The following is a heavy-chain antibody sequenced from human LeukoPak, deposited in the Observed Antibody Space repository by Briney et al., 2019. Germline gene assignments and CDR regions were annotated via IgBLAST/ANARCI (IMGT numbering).Heavy chain of an antibody. CDR1: GGSINNYY. CDR2: IYYSGST. V-gene: IGHV4-59*08. D-gene: IGHD6-13*01. J-gene: IGHJ3*02. CDR3: ARRGGGYSSIKEAFDI. Sequence: SETLSLTCTVSGGSINNYYWSWIRQPPGKGLEWVGYIYYSGSTNYNPSLKSRVTISVDTSKNQFSLKLSSVTAADTAVYYCARRGGGYSSIKEAFDIWGQGTMVTVSS.